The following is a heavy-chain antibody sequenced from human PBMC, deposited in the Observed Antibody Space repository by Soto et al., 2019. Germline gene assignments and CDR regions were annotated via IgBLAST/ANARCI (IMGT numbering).Heavy chain of an antibody. CDR3: ARDRIAVEVAANYGMDV. CDR1: GGSISSGGYY. D-gene: IGHD2-15*01. J-gene: IGHJ6*02. V-gene: IGHV4-31*03. CDR2: IYYSGST. Sequence: QVQLQESGPGLVKPSQTLSLTCTVSGGSISSGGYYWSWIRQHPGKGLEWIGYIYYSGSTYYNPSLKSRVTISVDTSKNQFSLKLSSVTAADTAVYYCARDRIAVEVAANYGMDVWGQGTTVTVSS.